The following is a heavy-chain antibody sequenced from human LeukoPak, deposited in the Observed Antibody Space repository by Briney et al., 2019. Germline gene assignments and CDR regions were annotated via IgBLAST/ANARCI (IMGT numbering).Heavy chain of an antibody. CDR3: AREPDSSGWCDY. J-gene: IGHJ4*02. Sequence: PGGTLRLSCAASGFTVSSNYMSWVRQAPGKGLEWVSVIYSGGSTYYADSVKGRFTISRDNSKNTLYLQMNSLRAEDTAVYYCAREPDSSGWCDYWGQGTLVTVSS. CDR2: IYSGGST. CDR1: GFTVSSNY. D-gene: IGHD6-19*01. V-gene: IGHV3-66*01.